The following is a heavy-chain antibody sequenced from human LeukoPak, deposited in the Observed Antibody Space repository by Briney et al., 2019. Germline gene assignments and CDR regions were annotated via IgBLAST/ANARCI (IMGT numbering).Heavy chain of an antibody. Sequence: SETLSLTCAVYGGSFSGYYWSWIRQPPGKGLEWIGEINHSGSTNYNPSLKSRVTISVDTSKNQFSLKLSSVTAADTAVYYCARASCSGGSCYQGYWGQGTLVTVSS. D-gene: IGHD2-15*01. V-gene: IGHV4-34*01. CDR3: ARASCSGGSCYQGY. CDR2: INHSGST. J-gene: IGHJ4*02. CDR1: GGSFSGYY.